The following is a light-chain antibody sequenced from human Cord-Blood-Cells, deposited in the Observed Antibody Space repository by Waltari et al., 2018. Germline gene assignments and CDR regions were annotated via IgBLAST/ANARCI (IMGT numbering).Light chain of an antibody. J-gene: IGLJ2*01. CDR2: GNS. V-gene: IGLV1-40*01. CDR3: QSYDSSLSGVV. CDR1: SSNIGAGYD. Sequence: QSVLTHPPPVSGAPGQRVTISCTWSSSNIGAGYDVHWYQQLPGTAPKLLIYGNSNRPAGVPDRFSGSKSGTSASLAITGLQAEDEADYYCQSYDSSLSGVVFGGGTKLTVL.